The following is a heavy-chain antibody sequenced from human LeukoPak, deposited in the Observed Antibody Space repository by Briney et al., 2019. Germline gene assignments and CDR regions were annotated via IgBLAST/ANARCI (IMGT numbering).Heavy chain of an antibody. J-gene: IGHJ4*02. CDR3: ARVRISRTVKYYFDY. V-gene: IGHV3-74*01. Sequence: GGSLRLSCGASGFTFSSYWMHWVRQAPGKGLVWISRINSDGSTTSYADSVKGRFTISRDNAKNTLYLQMNSLRAEDTAVYYCARVRISRTVKYYFDYWGQGTLVTVSS. CDR1: GFTFSSYW. CDR2: INSDGSTT. D-gene: IGHD3-3*01.